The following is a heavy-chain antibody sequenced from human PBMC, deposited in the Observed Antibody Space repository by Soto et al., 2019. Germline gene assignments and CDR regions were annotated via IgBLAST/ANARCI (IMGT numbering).Heavy chain of an antibody. CDR2: IIPIFGTA. CDR1: GGTFSSYA. D-gene: IGHD6-13*01. J-gene: IGHJ5*02. Sequence: QVQLVQSGAEVKKPGSSVKVSCKASGGTFSSYAISWVRQAPGQGLEWMGGIIPIFGTANYAQKFRGRVTITADESTSTAYMELSSLRSEDTAVYYCARYRQDSSSWYGDWFDPWGQGTLVTVSS. CDR3: ARYRQDSSSWYGDWFDP. V-gene: IGHV1-69*01.